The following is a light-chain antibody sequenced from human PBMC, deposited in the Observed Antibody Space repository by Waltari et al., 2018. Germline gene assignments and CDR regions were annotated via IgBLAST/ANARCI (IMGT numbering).Light chain of an antibody. Sequence: QSALTQPASVSGSPGQSISISCTGIRSDVGGCNFVSWYQQHPGNAPKLMIYDVFNRPSWVSTRFSGSKSDNAASLAISGLQAEDDAVYYCSSYTASPPHVVFGGGTKVTVL. CDR1: RSDVGGCNF. CDR3: SSYTASPPHVV. V-gene: IGLV2-14*03. J-gene: IGLJ2*01. CDR2: DVF.